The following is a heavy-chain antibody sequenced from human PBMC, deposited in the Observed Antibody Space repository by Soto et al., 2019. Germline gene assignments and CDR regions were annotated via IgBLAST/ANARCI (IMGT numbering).Heavy chain of an antibody. Sequence: QVQLVQSGAEVKKPGSSVKVSCKASGGTFSSYAINWVRQAPGQGLEWMGGIIPIFGTANYAQKFEGRVGITADESTSTAYMELSSLRSEDTAVYYCARVGYYYDSSGYHFDYWGQGTLVTVSS. CDR3: ARVGYYYDSSGYHFDY. CDR2: IIPIFGTA. D-gene: IGHD3-22*01. CDR1: GGTFSSYA. V-gene: IGHV1-69*01. J-gene: IGHJ4*02.